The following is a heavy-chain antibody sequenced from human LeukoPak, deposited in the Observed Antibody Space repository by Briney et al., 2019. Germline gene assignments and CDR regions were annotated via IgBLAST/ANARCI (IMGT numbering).Heavy chain of an antibody. V-gene: IGHV4-34*01. CDR1: GGSFSGYY. J-gene: IGHJ6*02. Sequence: SETLSLTCAVYGGSFSGYYWSWIRQPPGKGLEWIGEINHSGSTNYNPSLKSRVTISVDTSKNQFSLKLSSVTAADTAVYYCARGFFYRYYNYYYGMDVWGQGTTVTVSS. CDR3: ARGFFYRYYNYYYGMDV. CDR2: INHSGST.